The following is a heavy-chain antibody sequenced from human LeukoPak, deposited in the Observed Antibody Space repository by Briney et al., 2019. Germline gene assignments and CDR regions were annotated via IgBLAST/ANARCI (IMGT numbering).Heavy chain of an antibody. D-gene: IGHD3-22*01. V-gene: IGHV3-23*01. Sequence: GGSLRLSCAASGFTFSNCAMPWVRQTPGKGLEWVSAISASGGSTYYADSVKGRFTISRGNSKNTLYLQMHSLRAEDTAVYYCANAGRKYYDTSNWFDPWGQGTLVTVSS. J-gene: IGHJ5*02. CDR2: ISASGGST. CDR1: GFTFSNCA. CDR3: ANAGRKYYDTSNWFDP.